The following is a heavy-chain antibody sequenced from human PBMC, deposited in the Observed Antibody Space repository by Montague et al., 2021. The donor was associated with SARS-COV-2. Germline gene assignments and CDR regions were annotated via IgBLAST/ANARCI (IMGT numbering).Heavy chain of an antibody. V-gene: IGHV3-30*03. J-gene: IGHJ4*02. CDR2: ISYDGSNK. CDR3: ATPRGHYYDSPGVFDY. Sequence: SLRLSYAASGFTFSSYGMHWVRQAPGKGLEWVAVISYDGSNKYYADSVKGRFTISRDNSKNTLYLQMNSLRAEDTAVYYCATPRGHYYDSPGVFDYWGQGTLVTVSS. CDR1: GFTFSSYG. D-gene: IGHD3-22*01.